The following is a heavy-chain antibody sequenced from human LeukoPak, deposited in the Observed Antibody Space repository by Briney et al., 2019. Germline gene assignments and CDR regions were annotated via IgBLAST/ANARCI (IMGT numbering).Heavy chain of an antibody. J-gene: IGHJ4*02. Sequence: VGSLRLSCVASGFTSYKHAITWVRQAPRTGLEWGSGMNIDGDSIGFVDSVKGRFTTSRDNAKNTLYLQMNSLRAEDTALYYCARNCYGSGSFYNDYYEYWGQGTLVTVSS. D-gene: IGHD3-10*01. CDR3: ARNCYGSGSFYNDYYEY. V-gene: IGHV3-20*04. CDR1: GFTSYKHA. CDR2: MNIDGDSI.